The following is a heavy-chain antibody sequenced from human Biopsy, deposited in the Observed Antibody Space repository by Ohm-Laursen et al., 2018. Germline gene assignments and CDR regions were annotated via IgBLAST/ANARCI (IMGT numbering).Heavy chain of an antibody. CDR2: ISGGGTI. D-gene: IGHD4-23*01. Sequence: SLRLSCTASGFTVSTTYMRWIRQAPGRGLEWVSYISGGGTIYYGDSMKGRVTISRDNAKNSLYLQMHSLRAEDTAVYYCARDTRWSPYSMDVWGQGTTVTVSS. CDR1: GFTVSTTY. V-gene: IGHV3-11*01. J-gene: IGHJ6*02. CDR3: ARDTRWSPYSMDV.